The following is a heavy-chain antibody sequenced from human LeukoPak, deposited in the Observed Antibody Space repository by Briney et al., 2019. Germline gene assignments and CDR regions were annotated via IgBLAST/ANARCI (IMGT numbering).Heavy chain of an antibody. V-gene: IGHV4-59*01. D-gene: IGHD6-13*01. Sequence: PSETLSLTCTVSGGSISSYYWSWIRQPPGKGLEWIGYIYYSGSTNYNPSLKSRVTISVDTSKNQFSLKLSSVTAADTAVYYCARGPGNSSSWYDYWGQGTLVTVSS. CDR3: ARGPGNSSSWYDY. CDR2: IYYSGST. J-gene: IGHJ4*02. CDR1: GGSISSYY.